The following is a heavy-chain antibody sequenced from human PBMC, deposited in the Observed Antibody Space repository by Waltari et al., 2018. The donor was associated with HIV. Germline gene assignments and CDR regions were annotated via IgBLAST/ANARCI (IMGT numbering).Heavy chain of an antibody. CDR3: AKDVLRDGYRNY. Sequence: EVQLLESGGGLVQPGGSLRLSCAASGFTFSSYAMSRVRQAPGKGLEWVSAISGSGGSTYYADSVKGRFTISRDNSKNTLYLQMNSLRAEDTAVYYCAKDVLRDGYRNYWGQGTLVTVSS. CDR1: GFTFSSYA. V-gene: IGHV3-23*01. J-gene: IGHJ4*02. D-gene: IGHD5-12*01. CDR2: ISGSGGST.